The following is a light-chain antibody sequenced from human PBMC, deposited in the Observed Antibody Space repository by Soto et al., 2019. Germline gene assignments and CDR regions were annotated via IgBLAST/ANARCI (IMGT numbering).Light chain of an antibody. CDR2: GAS. Sequence: EIVLTQSPGTLSLSPGERATLSCRASQSVSSSYLAWYQQKPGQAPRLLIYGASSRATGIPDRFSGSGSGTDFTLTISRLEPEDWAVYYCQQYGSSSYTFGQGTMLEIK. J-gene: IGKJ2*01. CDR3: QQYGSSSYT. CDR1: QSVSSSY. V-gene: IGKV3-20*01.